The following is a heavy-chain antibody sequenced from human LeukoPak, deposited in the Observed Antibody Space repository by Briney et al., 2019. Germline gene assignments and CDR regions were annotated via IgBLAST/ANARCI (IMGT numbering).Heavy chain of an antibody. CDR1: GFRFSDYY. Sequence: GGSLRLSCAASGFRFSDYYMSWIRQAPGKGLEWFSYISSAGSTTYYADSVKGRFTISRDNAKNSLSLQMNSLRADDTAVYYCASGIQPRLSWFFDLWGRGTLVTVSS. V-gene: IGHV3-11*01. D-gene: IGHD5-18*01. CDR3: ASGIQPRLSWFFDL. J-gene: IGHJ2*01. CDR2: ISSAGSTT.